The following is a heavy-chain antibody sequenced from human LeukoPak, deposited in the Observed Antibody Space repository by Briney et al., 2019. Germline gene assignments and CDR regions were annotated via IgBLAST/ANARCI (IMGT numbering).Heavy chain of an antibody. CDR2: IYTSGNT. J-gene: IGHJ5*02. Sequence: SQTLSLTCTVSGDSISSGTYYWNWIRQPAGTRLEWIGRIYTSGNTYYSPSLKSRVTISVDTSKNQFSLNLTSVTAADTAVYYCATSRFSGGLGRFDPWGQGTLVTVSS. D-gene: IGHD3-10*01. CDR1: GDSISSGTYY. V-gene: IGHV4-61*02. CDR3: ATSRFSGGLGRFDP.